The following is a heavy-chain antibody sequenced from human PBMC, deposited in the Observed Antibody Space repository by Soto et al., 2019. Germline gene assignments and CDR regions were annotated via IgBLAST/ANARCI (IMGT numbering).Heavy chain of an antibody. CDR1: WDSFSINNIA. D-gene: IGHD2-15*01. CDR3: ARGRWSTFDS. Sequence: SQTLSLTCAVSWDSFSINNIAFDLLRHSPWRGLEWLGRTYYRSKWYNEYSVSVRSRITINLDTSKNQFSLQLNSVTPEDTAVYYCARGRWSTFDSWGQGAQVTVSS. V-gene: IGHV6-1*01. CDR2: TYYRSKWYN. J-gene: IGHJ4*02.